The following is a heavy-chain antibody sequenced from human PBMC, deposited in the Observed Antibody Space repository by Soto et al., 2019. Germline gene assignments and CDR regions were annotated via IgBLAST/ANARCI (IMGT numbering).Heavy chain of an antibody. Sequence: LRLSCAASVFRFDDYNMHWVRQAPGKGLEWVSLITWNGGNKYYEDSVKGRFTISRDGTTQSVSLQMTSLKREDTGVYYCARETLSFGSALDVWGQGTTVTVSS. CDR3: ARETLSFGSALDV. D-gene: IGHD3-3*01. J-gene: IGHJ6*02. V-gene: IGHV3-43*01. CDR1: VFRFDDYN. CDR2: ITWNGGNK.